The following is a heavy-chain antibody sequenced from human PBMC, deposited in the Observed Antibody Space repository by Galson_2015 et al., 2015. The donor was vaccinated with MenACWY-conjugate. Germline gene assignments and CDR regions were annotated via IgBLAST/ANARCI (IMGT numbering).Heavy chain of an antibody. V-gene: IGHV3-74*01. D-gene: IGHD6-25*01. CDR3: VRDNAAAPDIFDS. CDR1: GFTFSTYW. J-gene: IGHJ4*02. CDR2: INNDGSST. Sequence: SLRLSCAASGFTFSTYWMHWVRQAPGKGLVWVSRINNDGSSTNYADSVKGRFTISRDNAKNTLYLQMNSLRAEDTALYYCVRDNAAAPDIFDSWGQGTRVTVSS.